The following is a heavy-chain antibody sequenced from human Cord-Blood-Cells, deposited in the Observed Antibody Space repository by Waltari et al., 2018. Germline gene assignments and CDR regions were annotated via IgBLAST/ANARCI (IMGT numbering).Heavy chain of an antibody. V-gene: IGHV4-39*07. CDR1: GGSIRSSSYY. CDR2: IYYSGST. Sequence: QLQLQESGPGLVKPSETLSLTCTVSGGSIRSSSYYWGWIRQPPGKGLEWIGSIYYSGSTYYNPSLKSRVTISVDTSKNQFSLKLSSVTAADTAVYYCARQAGATAFDIWGQGTMVTVSS. J-gene: IGHJ3*02. D-gene: IGHD1-26*01. CDR3: ARQAGATAFDI.